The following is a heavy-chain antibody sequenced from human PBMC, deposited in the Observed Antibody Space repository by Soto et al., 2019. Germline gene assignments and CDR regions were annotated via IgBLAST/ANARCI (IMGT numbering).Heavy chain of an antibody. CDR2: IVPSDSYT. D-gene: IGHD3-22*01. CDR3: ARHFDSSGYSIAFDI. Sequence: PGESLKISCKGSGYSFTSYWISWVRQMPGKGLEWMGRIVPSDSYTNYSPSFKGHVTISADKSISTAYLQWSSLKASDTAMYYCARHFDSSGYSIAFDIWGQGTMVTVSS. V-gene: IGHV5-10-1*01. CDR1: GYSFTSYW. J-gene: IGHJ3*02.